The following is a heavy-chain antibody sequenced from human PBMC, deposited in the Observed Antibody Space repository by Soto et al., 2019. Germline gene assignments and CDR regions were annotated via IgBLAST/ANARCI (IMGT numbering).Heavy chain of an antibody. V-gene: IGHV1-18*01. D-gene: IGHD3-22*01. CDR3: ARVSVYYDSSDSDY. CDR1: GYTFTSYG. J-gene: IGHJ4*02. CDR2: ISAYNGNT. Sequence: GASVKVSCKASGYTFTSYGISWVRQAPGQGLEWMGWISAYNGNTNYAQKLQGRVTMTTDTSTSTAHMELRSLRSDDTAVYYCARVSVYYDSSDSDYWGQGTLVTVSS.